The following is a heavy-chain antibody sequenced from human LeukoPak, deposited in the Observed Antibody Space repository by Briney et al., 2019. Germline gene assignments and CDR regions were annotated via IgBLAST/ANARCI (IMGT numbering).Heavy chain of an antibody. D-gene: IGHD1-1*01. CDR2: ITATSSST. Sequence: PGGSLRLSCAASGFTFSSYGMSWVRQAPGKGLEWVSAITATSSSTHDADSVQGRFTISRDNARNSLYLQMNSLRAEDMAVYYCVKRWTGTTIGQQDYWGQGTLVTVSS. CDR1: GFTFSSYG. J-gene: IGHJ4*02. CDR3: VKRWTGTTIGQQDY. V-gene: IGHV3-23*01.